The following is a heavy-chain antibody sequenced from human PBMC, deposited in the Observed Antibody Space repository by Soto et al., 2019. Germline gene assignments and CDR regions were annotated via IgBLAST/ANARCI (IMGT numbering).Heavy chain of an antibody. J-gene: IGHJ6*03. V-gene: IGHV4-31*03. Sequence: QVQLQESGPGLVKPSQTLSLTCTVSGGSISSGGYYWSWIRQHPGKGLEWIGYIYYSGSTYYNPSRKSRVTISVDTSKNQFSLKLSSVTAADTAVYYCATSGTTVTTTSYYYYYMDVWGKGTTVTVSS. CDR3: ATSGTTVTTTSYYYYYMDV. D-gene: IGHD4-17*01. CDR1: GGSISSGGYY. CDR2: IYYSGST.